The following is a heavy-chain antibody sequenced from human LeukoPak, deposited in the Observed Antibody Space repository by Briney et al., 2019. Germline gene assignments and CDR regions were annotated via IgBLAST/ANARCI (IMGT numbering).Heavy chain of an antibody. V-gene: IGHV3-43D*03. CDR3: AKGGYDPDYYFDY. CDR1: GFTLDDYA. J-gene: IGHJ4*02. CDR2: ISWEGGST. D-gene: IGHD3-16*01. Sequence: GGSLRLSCAAPGFTLDDYAMHSVPQAPGKGLEWVSLISWEGGSTYYANSVKGRFTISRDNSKNSLYLEMNSLRAEDTALYYCAKGGYDPDYYFDYWGQGTLVTVSS.